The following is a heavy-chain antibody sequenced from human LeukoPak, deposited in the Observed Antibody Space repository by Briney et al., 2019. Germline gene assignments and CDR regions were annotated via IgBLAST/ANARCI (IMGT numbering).Heavy chain of an antibody. CDR3: AREPTSMGSDY. V-gene: IGHV3-7*01. D-gene: IGHD5-18*01. CDR2: IERDGSET. J-gene: IGHJ4*01. Sequence: PGGSLRLSCAASGFTFSSYWMHWVRQAPGKGLEWVASIERDGSETNYVGSVKGRFTISRDDAKNSLYLQMNSLRAEDTAVYYCAREPTSMGSDYWGQEPWSPSPQ. CDR1: GFTFSSYW.